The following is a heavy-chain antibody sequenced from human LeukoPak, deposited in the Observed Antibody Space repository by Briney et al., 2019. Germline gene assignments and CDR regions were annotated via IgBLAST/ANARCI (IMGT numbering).Heavy chain of an antibody. CDR1: GYTFTSYG. D-gene: IGHD3-22*01. CDR2: ISAYNGNT. J-gene: IGHJ5*02. V-gene: IGHV1-18*01. Sequence: ASVKVSCKASGYTFTSYGISWVRQAPGQGLGWMGWISAYNGNTNYAQKLQGRVTMTTDTSTSTAYMELRSLRSDDTAVYYCARVSYYYDSSGYYHWFDPWGQGTLVTVSS. CDR3: ARVSYYYDSSGYYHWFDP.